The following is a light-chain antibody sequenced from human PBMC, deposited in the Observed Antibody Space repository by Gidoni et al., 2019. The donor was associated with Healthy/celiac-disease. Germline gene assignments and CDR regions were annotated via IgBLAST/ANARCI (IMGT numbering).Light chain of an antibody. Sequence: DIQMTQSPASLSAAVGDRVTITCRASQSICSYLNWYQQKPGKASKLLIYAASSLQSGVPSRFSGSGSGTDFTLTISSLQPEDFATYYCQQSYSTPPYTFGQGTKLEIK. J-gene: IGKJ2*01. CDR3: QQSYSTPPYT. CDR2: AAS. V-gene: IGKV1-39*01. CDR1: QSICSY.